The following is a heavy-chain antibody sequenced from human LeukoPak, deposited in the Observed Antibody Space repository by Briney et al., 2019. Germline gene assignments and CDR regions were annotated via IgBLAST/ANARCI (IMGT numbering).Heavy chain of an antibody. CDR2: INPNSGGT. D-gene: IGHD3-9*01. V-gene: IGHV1-2*02. J-gene: IGHJ4*02. Sequence: ASVKVSCKASGYTFTGYYMHWVRQAPGQGLEWMGWINPNSGGTNYAQKFYARVTMTRDTSISTAYMELSRLRSDDTAVFYCARSPHILTGENFDFWGQGTLVTVSS. CDR3: ARSPHILTGENFDF. CDR1: GYTFTGYY.